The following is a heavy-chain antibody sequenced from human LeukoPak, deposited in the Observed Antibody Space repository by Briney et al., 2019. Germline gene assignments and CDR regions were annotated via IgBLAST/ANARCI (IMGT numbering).Heavy chain of an antibody. D-gene: IGHD1-26*01. J-gene: IGHJ6*02. Sequence: GGSLRLSCAASGFTFSSYWMSWVRQAPGKGLEWVANIKRDGNEKYYVGSVKGRFIVSRDNAKNSLYLQINSLRVEDTAVYYCARSGGPMDVWGQGTTVIVSS. V-gene: IGHV3-7*01. CDR3: ARSGGPMDV. CDR1: GFTFSSYW. CDR2: IKRDGNEK.